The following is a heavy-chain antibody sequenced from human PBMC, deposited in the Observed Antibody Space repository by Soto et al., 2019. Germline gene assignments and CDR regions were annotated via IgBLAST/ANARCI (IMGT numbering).Heavy chain of an antibody. D-gene: IGHD3-22*01. CDR3: ASYYYDSSGHPWGYYFDY. J-gene: IGHJ4*02. CDR1: GGSISSYY. Sequence: SETLSLTCTVSGGSISSYYWSWIRQPPGKGLEWIGYIYYSGSTNYNPSLKSRVTISVDTSKNQFSLKLSSVTAADTAVYYCASYYYDSSGHPWGYYFDYWGQGTLVTVSS. CDR2: IYYSGST. V-gene: IGHV4-59*08.